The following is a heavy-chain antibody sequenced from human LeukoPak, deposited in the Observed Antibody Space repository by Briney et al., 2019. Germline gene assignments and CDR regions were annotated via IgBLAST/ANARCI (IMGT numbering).Heavy chain of an antibody. Sequence: PGGSLRLSCAASGFTFSSYAMSWVRQAPGKGLEWVSGISGSASTIFSADSVKGRFTTSRDNSKNTFYLQMNSLRADDTAVYYCAKYYYSSSDRGGFDYWGQGTLVSVS. V-gene: IGHV3-23*01. J-gene: IGHJ4*02. CDR2: ISGSASTI. CDR1: GFTFSSYA. CDR3: AKYYYSSSDRGGFDY. D-gene: IGHD3-22*01.